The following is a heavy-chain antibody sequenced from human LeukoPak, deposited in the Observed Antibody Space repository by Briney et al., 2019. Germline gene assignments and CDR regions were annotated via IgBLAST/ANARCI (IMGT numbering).Heavy chain of an antibody. V-gene: IGHV4-34*01. CDR2: INHSGST. CDR3: ARVRQDEYCSGGSCYSGWFDP. J-gene: IGHJ5*02. Sequence: GSLRLSCAASGFTFSSYGMHWVRQAPGKGLEWIGEINHSGSTNYNPSLKSRVTISVDTSKNQFSLKLSSVTAADTAVYYCARVRQDEYCSGGSCYSGWFDPWGQGTLVTVSS. D-gene: IGHD2-15*01. CDR1: GFTFSSYG.